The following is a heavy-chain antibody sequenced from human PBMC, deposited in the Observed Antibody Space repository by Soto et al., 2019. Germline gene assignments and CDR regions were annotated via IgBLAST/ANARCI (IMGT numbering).Heavy chain of an antibody. CDR3: ATEQERITIFDLSYYFDY. J-gene: IGHJ4*02. CDR1: GFTFSSYA. CDR2: ISGSGGST. V-gene: IGHV3-23*01. D-gene: IGHD3-3*01. Sequence: PGGSLRLSCAASGFTFSSYAMSWVRQAPGKGLEWVSAISGSGGSTYYADSVKGRFTISRDNSKNTLYLQMNSLRAEDTAVYYCATEQERITIFDLSYYFDYWGQGTLVTVSS.